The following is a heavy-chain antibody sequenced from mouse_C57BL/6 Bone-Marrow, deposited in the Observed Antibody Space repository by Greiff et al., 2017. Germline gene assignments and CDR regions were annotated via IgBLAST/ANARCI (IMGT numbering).Heavy chain of an antibody. V-gene: IGHV1-15*01. CDR3: TRGWGWLLWFAY. J-gene: IGHJ3*01. Sequence: QVQLQQSGAELVRPGASVTLSCKASGYTFTDYEMHWVKQTPVHGLEWIGAIDPETGGTAYNQKFKGKAILTADTSSSTAYMELRSLTSEDSAVYYCTRGWGWLLWFAYWGQGTLVTVSA. CDR2: IDPETGGT. D-gene: IGHD2-3*01. CDR1: GYTFTDYE.